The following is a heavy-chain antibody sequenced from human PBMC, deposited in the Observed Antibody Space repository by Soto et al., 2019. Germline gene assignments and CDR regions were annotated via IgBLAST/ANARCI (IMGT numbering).Heavy chain of an antibody. D-gene: IGHD6-6*01. J-gene: IGHJ5*02. CDR1: GGTFSSYA. CDR2: IIPIFGTA. Sequence: ASVKVSCKASGGTFSSYAISWVRQAPGQGLEWMGGIIPIFGTANYAQKFQGRVTITADESTSTAYMELSSLRSEDTAVYYCASGSIAAPTWRFDPWGQGTLVTVSS. V-gene: IGHV1-69*13. CDR3: ASGSIAAPTWRFDP.